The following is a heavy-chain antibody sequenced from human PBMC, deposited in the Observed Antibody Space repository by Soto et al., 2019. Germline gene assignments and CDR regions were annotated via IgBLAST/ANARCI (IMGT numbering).Heavy chain of an antibody. D-gene: IGHD2-2*01. V-gene: IGHV4-30-2*01. CDR3: ARGRVVVPAAVMFNCLDP. J-gene: IGHJ5*02. CDR1: CAPITWGDYS. CDR2: IFHGGST. Sequence: PSETLSLTCAIPCAPITWGDYSWNWIRQPPGKGLEWIGYIFHGGSTYYNPSLRSRVTISVDRSRTQFSLKMSSVTAADTAVYYCARGRVVVPAAVMFNCLDPWGQGALVTVSS.